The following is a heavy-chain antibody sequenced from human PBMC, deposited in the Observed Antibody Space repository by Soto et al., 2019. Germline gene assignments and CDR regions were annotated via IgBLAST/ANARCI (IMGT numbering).Heavy chain of an antibody. Sequence: SDTLSLTCTVSGGSISSSSYWGWIRQPPGKGLEWIGSIYSTGNTYYNPSLKSRVSISADTSKNQFSLKLTSVTAADTAVYYCRRSSRYSTDVWGQGTTVNVSS. V-gene: IGHV4-39*01. CDR3: RRSSRYSTDV. D-gene: IGHD6-13*01. J-gene: IGHJ6*02. CDR1: GGSISSSSY. CDR2: IYSTGNT.